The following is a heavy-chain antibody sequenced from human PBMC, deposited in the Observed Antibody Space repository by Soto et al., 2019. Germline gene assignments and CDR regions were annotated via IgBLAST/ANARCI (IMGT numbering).Heavy chain of an antibody. CDR1: GYTFSDYW. J-gene: IGHJ5*02. CDR3: ARRGTREWFDP. Sequence: GESLKISCNGSGYTFSDYWIGWVRQMPGKGPEWMGIIYPGDSDTRYSPSFQGQVIISADKSISTAYLQWSSLKASDTAIYYCARRGTREWFDPWGQGTLVTVSS. V-gene: IGHV5-51*01. D-gene: IGHD1-26*01. CDR2: IYPGDSDT.